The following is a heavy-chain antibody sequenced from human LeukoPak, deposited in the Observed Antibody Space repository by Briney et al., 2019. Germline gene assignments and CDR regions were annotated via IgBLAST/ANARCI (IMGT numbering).Heavy chain of an antibody. CDR2: IRGSGGST. Sequence: GGSLRLSCAASGFTFSSYAMSWVRQAPGKGLEWVPAIRGSGGSTYYADSVKGRFTISRDNSKNTLYLQMNRLRAEDTAVYYCAKEGSRGSYPSIWGQGPLVTVSS. CDR1: GFTFSSYA. J-gene: IGHJ4*02. CDR3: AKEGSRGSYPSI. V-gene: IGHV3-23*01. D-gene: IGHD1-26*01.